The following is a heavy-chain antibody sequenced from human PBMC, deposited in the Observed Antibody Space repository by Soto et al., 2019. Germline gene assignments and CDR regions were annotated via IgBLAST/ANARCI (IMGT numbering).Heavy chain of an antibody. CDR1: GFTFSSSA. V-gene: IGHV1-58*01. J-gene: IGHJ4*02. Sequence: QMQLVQSGPEVKKPGTSVKVSCKASGFTFSSSAVQWARQARGQPLEWIGWIVVAYGNTNYAKKFQDRVTITRDMSTRTVYMEVSSLRSEDTAVYYCAADDYTEDVDYAYWGQGTLVSVSS. D-gene: IGHD4-4*01. CDR3: AADDYTEDVDYAY. CDR2: IVVAYGNT.